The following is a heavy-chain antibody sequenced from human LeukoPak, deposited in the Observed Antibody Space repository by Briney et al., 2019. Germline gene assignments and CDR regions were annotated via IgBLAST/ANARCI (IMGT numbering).Heavy chain of an antibody. D-gene: IGHD2-2*01. V-gene: IGHV4-30-4*01. Sequence: SETLSLTCTVSGGSISSGDFYWSWIRQPPGKGLEWIGYIYYSGNTYYNPSLKSRLNISVDTSKNQFSLRLTSVTAADTAVYYCARMGLGYCSSSSCRPVFDSWGQGTLVTVSS. CDR2: IYYSGNT. CDR1: GGSISSGDFY. J-gene: IGHJ4*02. CDR3: ARMGLGYCSSSSCRPVFDS.